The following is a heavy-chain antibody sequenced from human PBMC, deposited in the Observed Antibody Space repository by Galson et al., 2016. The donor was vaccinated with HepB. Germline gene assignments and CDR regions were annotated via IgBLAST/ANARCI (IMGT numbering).Heavy chain of an antibody. CDR3: ARHRKDSSPYAGWGYYYYGMDV. J-gene: IGHJ6*04. D-gene: IGHD6-6*01. V-gene: IGHV4-39*01. CDR2: IYYSGST. CDR1: GGFISSSTYY. Sequence: ETLSLTCTVSGGFISSSTYYCGWIRQPPGKGLEWIGSIYYSGSTYYTPSLKSRVTISVDTSKNQFSLKLSSVTAADTAVYYCARHRKDSSPYAGWGYYYYGMDVWGKGTTVTVSS.